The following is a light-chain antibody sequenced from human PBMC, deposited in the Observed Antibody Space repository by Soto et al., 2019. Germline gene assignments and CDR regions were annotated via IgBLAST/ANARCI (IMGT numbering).Light chain of an antibody. J-gene: IGLJ2*01. V-gene: IGLV1-47*01. CDR3: SSGDDRLCGFVL. Sequence: QSVLTQPPSASGTPGQRVTISCAGSTSNIGNNYVYWYQQYPGMAPKLLIYRNDQRPSGVPDRFSGSKSGTSASLAISGLRSEDEAAYFCSSGDDRLCGFVLFGGGTKLTVL. CDR2: RND. CDR1: TSNIGNNY.